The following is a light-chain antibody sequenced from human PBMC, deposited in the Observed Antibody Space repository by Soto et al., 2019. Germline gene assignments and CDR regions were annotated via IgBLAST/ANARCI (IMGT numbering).Light chain of an antibody. CDR2: EVS. Sequence: DIVMTQTPLSMSVTPGQTASISCKSNQIVLHSDGKTYLYWYLQNPGQPPQLLIYEVSNRFSGVPDRFSGSGSGTDLPLKISRVEAVDVGVYYWMQSIELPLTFGGGTKVEIK. CDR1: QIVLHSDGKTY. J-gene: IGKJ4*01. CDR3: MQSIELPLT. V-gene: IGKV2D-29*01.